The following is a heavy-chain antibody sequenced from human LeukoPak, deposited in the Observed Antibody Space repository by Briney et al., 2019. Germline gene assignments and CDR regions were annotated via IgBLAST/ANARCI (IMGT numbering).Heavy chain of an antibody. Sequence: GGSLSPSCVAAGSTFSSYWMNCARQAPGKGLEWVASINHNGNVNYYVDSVKGRFTISRDNAKNSLYLQMSNLRAEDTAVYFCARGCGLDVWGQGATVTVSS. CDR3: ARGCGLDV. CDR2: INHNGNVN. CDR1: GSTFSSYW. V-gene: IGHV3-7*03. D-gene: IGHD2-8*01. J-gene: IGHJ6*02.